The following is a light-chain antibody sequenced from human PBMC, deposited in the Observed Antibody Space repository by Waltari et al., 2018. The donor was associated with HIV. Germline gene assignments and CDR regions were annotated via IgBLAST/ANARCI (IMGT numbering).Light chain of an antibody. Sequence: QSALTQPRSVSGSPGQSVTISCTGTSSNYVSWYQQHPGKAPKVIIYEFSKRPSGVPDRFSGSKSGNTASLTISGLQAEDEADYYCCSFAGSYSYVFGTGTKVTVL. CDR2: EFS. J-gene: IGLJ1*01. CDR1: SSNY. CDR3: CSFAGSYSYV. V-gene: IGLV2-11*01.